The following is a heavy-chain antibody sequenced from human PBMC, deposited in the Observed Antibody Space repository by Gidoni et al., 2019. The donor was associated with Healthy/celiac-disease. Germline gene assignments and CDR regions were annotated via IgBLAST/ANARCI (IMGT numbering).Heavy chain of an antibody. CDR2: IYYSGST. J-gene: IGHJ4*02. D-gene: IGHD1-26*01. CDR3: ARDKWDHPFRYLDY. V-gene: IGHV4-39*07. Sequence: QLQLQESGPGLVKPSETLSLTCTVSGGSISSSSYYWGWIRQPPGKGLEWIGSIYYSGSTYYNPSLKSRVTISVDTSKNQFSLKLSSVTAADTAVYYCARDKWDHPFRYLDYWGQGTLVTVSS. CDR1: GGSISSSSYY.